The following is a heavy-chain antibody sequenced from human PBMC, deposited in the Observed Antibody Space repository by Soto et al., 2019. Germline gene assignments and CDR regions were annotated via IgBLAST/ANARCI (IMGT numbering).Heavy chain of an antibody. V-gene: IGHV1-2*02. CDR1: GFTFSAYY. CDR3: ARSLLDEYSSSWRSAYYGMDV. J-gene: IGHJ6*02. CDR2: INPNSGGT. Sequence: ASVKVSCKASGFTFSAYYIYWVLQAPGQGLEWIGWINPNSGGTNNAQKFQGRVTTTRDTSTSTVYMELSALIPDDTAVYYCARSLLDEYSSSWRSAYYGMDVWGQGTTVTVSS. D-gene: IGHD6-13*01.